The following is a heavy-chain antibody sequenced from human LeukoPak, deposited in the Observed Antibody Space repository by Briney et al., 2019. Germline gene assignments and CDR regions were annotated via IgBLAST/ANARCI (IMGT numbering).Heavy chain of an antibody. D-gene: IGHD5-24*01. CDR2: IYSGGST. CDR3: ASDREDGYNYYDY. CDR1: GFTVSSNY. Sequence: GGSLRLSCAASGFTVSSNYMSWGRQAPAKGLEWVSVIYSGGSTYYADSVKGRFTISRDNSKNTLYLQMNRLRAEDTAVYYCASDREDGYNYYDYWGQGTLVTVTS. V-gene: IGHV3-53*01. J-gene: IGHJ4*02.